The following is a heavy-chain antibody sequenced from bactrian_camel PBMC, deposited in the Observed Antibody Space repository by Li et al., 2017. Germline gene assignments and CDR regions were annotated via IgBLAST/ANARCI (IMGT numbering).Heavy chain of an antibody. CDR2: IRSDGSE. D-gene: IGHD8*01. CDR3: AAVIQCRADWNETGTYNY. V-gene: IGHV3S63*01. J-gene: IGHJ4*01. CDR1: AGTFDSSE. Sequence: HVQLVESGGGSVQAGGSLRLSCTASAGTFDSSEMGWYRQAPGNECESVSSIRSDGSEFYAASVEGRFTISLDSSKNTGSLQMDRLKPEDTAVYYCAAVIQCRADWNETGTYNYWGQGTQVTVS.